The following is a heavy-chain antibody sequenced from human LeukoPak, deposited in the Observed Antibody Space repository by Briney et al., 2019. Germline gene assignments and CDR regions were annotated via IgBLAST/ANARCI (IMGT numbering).Heavy chain of an antibody. D-gene: IGHD3-9*01. V-gene: IGHV1-46*01. J-gene: IGHJ3*02. CDR2: INPSGGST. Sequence: ASVKVSCKASGHTFTSYYMHWVRQAPGQGLEWMGIINPSGGSTSYAQKFQGRVTMTRDTSTSTVYMELSSLRSEDTAVYYCARAPLTGSLTGAFDIWGQGTMVTVSS. CDR1: GHTFTSYY. CDR3: ARAPLTGSLTGAFDI.